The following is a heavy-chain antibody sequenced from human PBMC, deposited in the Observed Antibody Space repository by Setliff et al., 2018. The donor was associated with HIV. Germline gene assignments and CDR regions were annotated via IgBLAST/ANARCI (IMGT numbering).Heavy chain of an antibody. Sequence: SETLSLTCTVSGGSISSSSYYWGWIRQPPGKGLEWIGSIYYSGSTYYNPSLKSRVTISVDTPKTQFSLKLSSVTAADTAVYYCARHKGFGEFYFDYWGQGTLVTVSS. V-gene: IGHV4-39*01. D-gene: IGHD3-10*01. CDR2: IYYSGST. J-gene: IGHJ4*02. CDR3: ARHKGFGEFYFDY. CDR1: GGSISSSSYY.